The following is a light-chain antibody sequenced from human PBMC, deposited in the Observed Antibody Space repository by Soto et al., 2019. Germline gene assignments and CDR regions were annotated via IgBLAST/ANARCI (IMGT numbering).Light chain of an antibody. J-gene: IGLJ2*01. CDR1: SSDVGAYNY. V-gene: IGLV2-8*01. CDR2: AVN. Sequence: QSALTQPPSASGSPGQSVTISCTGTSSDVGAYNYVSWYQQEPGKAPKLMIYAVNKRPSGVPDRFSGSKSGNTASLTVSGLRAADEADYYCSSYGGFNDVLFGGGTKVTVL. CDR3: SSYGGFNDVL.